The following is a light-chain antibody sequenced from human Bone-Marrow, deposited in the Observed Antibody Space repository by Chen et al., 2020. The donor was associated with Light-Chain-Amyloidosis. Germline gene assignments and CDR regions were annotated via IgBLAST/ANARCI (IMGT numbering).Light chain of an antibody. CDR1: ALPTKY. V-gene: IGLV3-25*03. CDR2: RDT. J-gene: IGLJ2*01. Sequence: SYELTQPPSVSASPGQTDSITCSGDALPTKYAYWYQQKPGQAPVLVIHRDTERPSGISERFSGSSSGTTATLTISGVQAEDEADYHCQSADSSGTYEVIFGGGTKLTVL. CDR3: QSADSSGTYEVI.